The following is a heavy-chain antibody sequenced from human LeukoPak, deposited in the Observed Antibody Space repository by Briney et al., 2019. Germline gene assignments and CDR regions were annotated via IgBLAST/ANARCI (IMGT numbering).Heavy chain of an antibody. V-gene: IGHV4-34*01. D-gene: IGHD3-22*01. CDR2: INHSGST. CDR1: GGSFSGYY. CDR3: ARGPSVVIVVVNHGDWFDP. J-gene: IGHJ5*02. Sequence: SSETLSLTCAVYGGSFSGYYWSWIRQPPGKGLEWIGEINHSGSTNYNPSLKSRVTISVDTSKNQFSLKLSSVTAADTAVYYCARGPSVVIVVVNHGDWFDPWGQGTLVTVSS.